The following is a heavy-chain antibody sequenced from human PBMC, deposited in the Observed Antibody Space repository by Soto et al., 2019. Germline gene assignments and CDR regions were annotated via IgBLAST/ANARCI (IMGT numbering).Heavy chain of an antibody. D-gene: IGHD2-2*02. J-gene: IGHJ6*02. CDR1: GGTFSSYS. V-gene: IGHV1-69*02. CDR3: ARNADIGDIGLVPAAINAMDV. Sequence: QVQLVQSGAEVKKPGSSVKVSCKASGGTFSSYSFTWVRQAPGQGLEWMGRVMPFFGIASYAQKFQGRVTITADKSTSTDYMELSSLRSEDTAVYYCARNADIGDIGLVPAAINAMDVWGRGTTVTVSS. CDR2: VMPFFGIA.